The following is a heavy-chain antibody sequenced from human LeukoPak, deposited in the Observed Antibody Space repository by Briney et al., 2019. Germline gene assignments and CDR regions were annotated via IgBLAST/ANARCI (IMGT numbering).Heavy chain of an antibody. J-gene: IGHJ4*02. CDR2: IVSGGST. V-gene: IGHV4-34*12. CDR1: GRSFSGYY. D-gene: IGHD4-17*01. Sequence: NPSETLSLTCAVYGRSFSGYYWGWVRQSPGQGLEWIGSIVSGGSTYHNPSFKSRVTMSIDTSKNQFSLKLSFVTAADTAIYYCVRDYGNFVQGNWGQGTLVTVSS. CDR3: VRDYGNFVQGN.